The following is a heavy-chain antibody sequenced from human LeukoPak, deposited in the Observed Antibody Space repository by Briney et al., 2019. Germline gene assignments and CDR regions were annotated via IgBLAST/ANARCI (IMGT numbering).Heavy chain of an antibody. D-gene: IGHD6-25*01. J-gene: IGHJ4*02. CDR2: ISGSGDIT. CDR3: ARRSKSSAIWYYFDY. Sequence: PGGSLRLSCAASGFSFSSYGINWVRQAPGKGLEWVSGISGSGDITYYADSVKGRFTISTDNSRNTLYLQMNSLRAEDTAVYYCARRSKSSAIWYYFDYWGQGTLVTVSS. CDR1: GFSFSSYG. V-gene: IGHV3-23*01.